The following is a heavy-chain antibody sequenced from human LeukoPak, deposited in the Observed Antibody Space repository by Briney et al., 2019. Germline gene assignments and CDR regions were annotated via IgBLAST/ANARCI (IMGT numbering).Heavy chain of an antibody. CDR2: ISSSGSTL. V-gene: IGHV3-48*03. CDR1: GFTFSGYE. J-gene: IGHJ6*02. CDR3: ARPADHYYYGMDV. Sequence: GGSLRLSCAASGFTFSGYEMNWVRQAPGKGLEWVSYISSSGSTLYYADSVKGRFTMSRDKAKISLSLQMNSLRAEDTAVYYCARPADHYYYGMDVWGQGTTVTVSS.